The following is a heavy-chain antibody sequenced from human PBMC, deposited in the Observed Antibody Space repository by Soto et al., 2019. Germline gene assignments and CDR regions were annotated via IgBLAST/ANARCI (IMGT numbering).Heavy chain of an antibody. J-gene: IGHJ4*02. V-gene: IGHV4-39*01. Sequence: QVQLQESGPRLVKPSETLSLTCTVSGGSIRSSSYSWVWISQPPGKGLEWIGSVFCNGNTYYSPSLEGRITISGDTSQNQFSRMLSSVTAADTALYHGARVPDWGSGTDWGQGIPVPVSS. CDR2: VFCNGNT. D-gene: IGHD3-10*01. CDR1: GGSIRSSSYS. CDR3: ARVPDWGSGTD.